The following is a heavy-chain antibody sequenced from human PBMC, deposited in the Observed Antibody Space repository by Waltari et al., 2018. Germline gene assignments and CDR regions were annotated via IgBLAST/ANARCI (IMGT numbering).Heavy chain of an antibody. CDR3: ARAYSTFDSRTYFDL. D-gene: IGHD5-12*01. J-gene: IGHJ4*02. CDR1: GFTFSDSG. Sequence: LLESGGGLVQPVGSLRLSCAASGFTFSDSGMSWVRQAPGKGLEWVSGLSGNDGSTYSADSKKGRVTVSRDKSKSTLYLLMNNLRVDDTAVYCCARAYSTFDSRTYFDLWGQGTLVTVS. CDR2: LSGNDGST. V-gene: IGHV3-23*01.